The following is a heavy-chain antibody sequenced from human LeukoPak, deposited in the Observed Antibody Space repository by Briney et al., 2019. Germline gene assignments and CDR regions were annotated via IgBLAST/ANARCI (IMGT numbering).Heavy chain of an antibody. CDR3: VRVGPHFLLS. CDR2: IDHSGST. CDR1: GGSISSNW. J-gene: IGHJ5*02. Sequence: PSETLSLTCAVSGGSISSNWWSCVRQPPGKGLECIGEIDHSGSTNYNPYLKSRVTISVDKSESQFSLKLSSVTAADTAVYYCVRVGPHFLLSWGQGTLVTVSS. V-gene: IGHV4-4*02. D-gene: IGHD3-16*01.